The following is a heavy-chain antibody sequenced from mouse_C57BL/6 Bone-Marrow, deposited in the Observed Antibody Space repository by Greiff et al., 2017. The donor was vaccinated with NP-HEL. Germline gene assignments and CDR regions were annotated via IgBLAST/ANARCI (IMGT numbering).Heavy chain of an antibody. Sequence: DVKLQESGTVLARPGASVKMSCKTSGYTFTSYWMHWVKQRPGQGLEWIGAIYPGNSDTSYNQKFKGKAKLTAVTSASTAYMELSSLTNEDSAVYYCTTYYYGSRPHWYCDVWGTGTTVTVSS. J-gene: IGHJ1*03. V-gene: IGHV1-5*01. D-gene: IGHD1-1*01. CDR3: TTYYYGSRPHWYCDV. CDR2: IYPGNSDT. CDR1: GYTFTSYW.